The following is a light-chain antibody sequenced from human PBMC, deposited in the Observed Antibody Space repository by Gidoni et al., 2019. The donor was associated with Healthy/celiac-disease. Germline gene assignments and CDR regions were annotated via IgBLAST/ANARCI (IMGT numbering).Light chain of an antibody. V-gene: IGKV1-39*01. CDR3: QQSYSTPIT. J-gene: IGKJ5*01. CDR1: QSSSSY. Sequence: IQMTQSPSSLSASVGDRVTITCRASQSSSSYLNWYQQKPGKDPKLLIYAASSLQSGVPSRFSGSGSGTDFTLTISSLQPEDFATYYCQQSYSTPITFGQVTRLEIK. CDR2: AAS.